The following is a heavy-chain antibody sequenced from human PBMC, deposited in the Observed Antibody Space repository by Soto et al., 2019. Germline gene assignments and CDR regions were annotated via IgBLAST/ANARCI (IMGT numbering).Heavy chain of an antibody. J-gene: IGHJ4*02. CDR2: ISGTGGST. D-gene: IGHD3-22*01. CDR3: AKEMTSGYYLFDY. CDR1: GCTCSSYA. Sequence: GGYLRLSCAASGCTCSSYATSWVREAPGKGLEWVSTISGTGGSTYYPDSVKGRFTISRDNSKNTVYLQMNSLRAEDAAVYYCAKEMTSGYYLFDYWGQGTLVTLSS. V-gene: IGHV3-23*01.